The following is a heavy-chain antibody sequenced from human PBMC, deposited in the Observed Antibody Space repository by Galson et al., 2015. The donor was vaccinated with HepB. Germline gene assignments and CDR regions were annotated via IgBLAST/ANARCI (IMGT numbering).Heavy chain of an antibody. J-gene: IGHJ6*03. CDR1: GGSISSSSYY. CDR2: IYYSGST. CDR3: ARARCSSTSCQYYYYSYMDV. V-gene: IGHV4-39*07. D-gene: IGHD2-2*01. Sequence: LSLTCTVSGGSISSSSYYWGWIRQPPGKGLEWIGSIYYSGSTYYNPSLKSRVTISVDTSKNQFSLKLSSVTAADTAVYYCARARCSSTSCQYYYYSYMDVWGKGSTVTVSS.